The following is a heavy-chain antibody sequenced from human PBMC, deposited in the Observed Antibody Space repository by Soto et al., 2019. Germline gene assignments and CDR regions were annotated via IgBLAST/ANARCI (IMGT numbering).Heavy chain of an antibody. V-gene: IGHV3-30*18. CDR1: GFTFSSYG. CDR3: ANDSYKGVVTPECDY. CDR2: ISYDGSNK. J-gene: IGHJ4*02. Sequence: QVQLVESGGGVIQPGRSVRLSCAASGFTFSSYGMHWVRQAPGKGLEWVAVISYDGSNKYYADSVKGRFTISRDNSKNTLYLQMNSLRAEDTAVYYCANDSYKGVVTPECDYWGQGPLVTVSS. D-gene: IGHD2-21*02.